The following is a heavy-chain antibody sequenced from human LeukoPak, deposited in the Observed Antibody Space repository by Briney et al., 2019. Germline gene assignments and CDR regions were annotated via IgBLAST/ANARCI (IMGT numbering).Heavy chain of an antibody. D-gene: IGHD5-24*01. Sequence: PGGSLRHSPAASGVMLDEYAMYGVRPVPGRGLECVSLISGDGVSSFYADSVRGRFTIYRDNNNNSLSLQMHSLTAEDTAFYYCAREQFSHTSNYFDNWGQGILVTVSS. CDR2: ISGDGVSS. J-gene: IGHJ4*02. CDR3: AREQFSHTSNYFDN. V-gene: IGHV3-43*02. CDR1: GVMLDEYA.